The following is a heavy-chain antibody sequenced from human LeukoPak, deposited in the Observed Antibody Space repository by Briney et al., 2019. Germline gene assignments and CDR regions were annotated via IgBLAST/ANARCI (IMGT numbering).Heavy chain of an antibody. CDR3: ARTIRDFWSGYSNWFDP. CDR1: GGTFSSYA. J-gene: IGHJ5*02. V-gene: IGHV1-69*13. D-gene: IGHD3-3*01. CDR2: IIPIFGTA. Sequence: SVKASCKASGGTFSSYAISWVRQAPGQGLEWMGGIIPIFGTANYAQKFQGRVTITADESTSTAYMELSSLRSEDTAVYYCARTIRDFWSGYSNWFDPWGQGTLVTVSS.